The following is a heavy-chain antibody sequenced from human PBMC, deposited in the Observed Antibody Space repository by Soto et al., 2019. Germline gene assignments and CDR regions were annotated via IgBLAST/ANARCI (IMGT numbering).Heavy chain of an antibody. CDR1: GFTFSRSW. Sequence: GSLRLSCAASGFTFSRSWMHWVRLAPGQGLMWVSRISSDGSNIIYADSVKGRFTISRDNAKNTLYLQMNSLKTEDTAVYYCGRDQSVAGPTTLDYWGPGTLVTVSS. CDR3: GRDQSVAGPTTLDY. J-gene: IGHJ4*02. D-gene: IGHD6-19*01. V-gene: IGHV3-74*01. CDR2: ISSDGSNI.